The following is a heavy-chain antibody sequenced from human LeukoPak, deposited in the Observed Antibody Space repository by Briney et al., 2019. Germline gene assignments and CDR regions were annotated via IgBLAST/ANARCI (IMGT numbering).Heavy chain of an antibody. D-gene: IGHD2-15*01. CDR3: AKGSRGSCYSGLDY. CDR1: GFTFSSYA. J-gene: IGHJ4*02. V-gene: IGHV3-23*01. Sequence: PGGSLRLSCAASGFTFSSYAMNWVRQAPGKGLEWVSSLSGSGYDTYYADSVKGRFTISRDNSKNRLYLQMNSLRAEDTALYYCAKGSRGSCYSGLDYWGRGTLVTVSS. CDR2: LSGSGYDT.